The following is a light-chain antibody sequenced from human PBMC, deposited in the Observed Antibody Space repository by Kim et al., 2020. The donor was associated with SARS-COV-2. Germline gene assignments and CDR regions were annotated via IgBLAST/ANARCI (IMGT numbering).Light chain of an antibody. CDR1: QIMGSW. Sequence: VPPGKRATLSCRASQIMGSWLAWYQQKAGQAPRLVISDASKRATGVPARFSGSWSGTDFTLTISSLEPEDFAVYYCQQRRTWPLTFGGGTKVDIK. CDR3: QQRRTWPLT. J-gene: IGKJ4*01. CDR2: DAS. V-gene: IGKV3-11*01.